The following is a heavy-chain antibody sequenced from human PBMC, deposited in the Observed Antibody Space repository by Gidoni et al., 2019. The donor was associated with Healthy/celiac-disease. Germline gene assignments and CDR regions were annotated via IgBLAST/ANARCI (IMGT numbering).Heavy chain of an antibody. CDR3: ARAKEEYYDSSGPDAFDI. J-gene: IGHJ3*02. V-gene: IGHV1-8*01. Sequence: QVQLVQSGAEVKMTGASVTVSCKASGYTFTSYDIIWVRQATGQGIEWMGWMNPNIGDTAYEQKFQGRVTMTRNTSMSTTYMELSSLRSEDTAVYYCARAKEEYYDSSGPDAFDIWGQGTMVTVSS. D-gene: IGHD3-22*01. CDR1: GYTFTSYD. CDR2: MNPNIGDT.